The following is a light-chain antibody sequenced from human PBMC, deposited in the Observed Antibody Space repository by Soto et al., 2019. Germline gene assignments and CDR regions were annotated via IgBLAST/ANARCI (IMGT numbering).Light chain of an antibody. CDR2: HAS. J-gene: IGKJ1*01. V-gene: IGKV3-20*01. CDR3: HQYVGSPWA. CDR1: QSVNIF. Sequence: EIVLTQSPGTLSLSPGERATLSCRASQSVNIFLAWFQQKPGQAPRLLIFHASNRATGVPDRFSGSGSGTDFTLTITRLEPEDSAVYYCHQYVGSPWAFGQGTRVEIK.